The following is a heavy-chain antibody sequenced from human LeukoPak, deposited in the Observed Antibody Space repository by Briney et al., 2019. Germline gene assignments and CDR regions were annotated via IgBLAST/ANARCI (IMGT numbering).Heavy chain of an antibody. V-gene: IGHV3-30*02. CDR3: VKDRVSISSSGYFDY. D-gene: IGHD6-13*01. CDR1: GFTFSSYG. Sequence: GSLRLSCAASGFTFSSYGMHWVRQAPGKGLEWVAIIWFDGSNKYYADSVKGRFTISRDNSKNTLYLQMSSLRAEDTAVYYCVKDRVSISSSGYFDYWGQGTLVTVSS. CDR2: IWFDGSNK. J-gene: IGHJ4*02.